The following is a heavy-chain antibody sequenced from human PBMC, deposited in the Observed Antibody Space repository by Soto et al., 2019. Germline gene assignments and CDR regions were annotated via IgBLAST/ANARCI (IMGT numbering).Heavy chain of an antibody. V-gene: IGHV1-18*01. CDR2: ISTYSGDT. J-gene: IGHJ5*02. D-gene: IGHD2-2*02. CDR1: GYTFFTYD. Sequence: QVHLVQSGVEVKTPGASVKVSCQASGYTFFTYDISWVRQAPGQGLEWMGWISTYSGDTKYAQKFQGRVTMTTDTSTTTAYLELRRLRSDDTAVYYCARHHGPPTSYTWFDHWGQGTLVTVAS. CDR3: ARHHGPPTSYTWFDH.